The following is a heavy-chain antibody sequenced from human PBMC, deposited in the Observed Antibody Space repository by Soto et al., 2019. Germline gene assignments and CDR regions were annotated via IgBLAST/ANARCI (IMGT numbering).Heavy chain of an antibody. D-gene: IGHD2-15*01. CDR2: IYYSGST. V-gene: IGHV4-59*01. CDR1: GGSISSYY. J-gene: IGHJ5*02. Sequence: LETLSLTCTVSGGSISSYYLSWIRQPPGKGLEWIGYIYYSGSTNYNPSLKSRATISVDTSKNQFSLKLSSVTAADTAVYYCASGVSRVGFDPWGQGTLVTVSS. CDR3: ASGVSRVGFDP.